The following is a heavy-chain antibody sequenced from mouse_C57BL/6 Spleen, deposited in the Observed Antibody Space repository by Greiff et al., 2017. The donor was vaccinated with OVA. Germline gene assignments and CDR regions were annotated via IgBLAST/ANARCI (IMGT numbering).Heavy chain of an antibody. CDR3: ARLGGNYFDY. J-gene: IGHJ2*01. D-gene: IGHD1-1*02. V-gene: IGHV1-81*01. Sequence: QVHVKQSGAELVKPGASVKLSCKASGYTFTSYGISWVKQRTGQGLEWIGEIYPRSGNTYYNEKFKGKATLTADKSSSTAYMELRSLTSEDSAVYFCARLGGNYFDYWGQGTTLTVSS. CDR2: IYPRSGNT. CDR1: GYTFTSYG.